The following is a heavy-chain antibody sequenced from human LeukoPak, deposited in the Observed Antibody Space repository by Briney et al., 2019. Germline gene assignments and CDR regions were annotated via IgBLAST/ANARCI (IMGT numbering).Heavy chain of an antibody. Sequence: ASVKVSCKASGYTFTNYYIHWVRQAPGQGLEWMGLINPGGDNTDYAQNFQGRVTMTRDTSTSTVYMGLSSLRSEDTAVYYCARDHYHKIHSVMVTAPDYWGQGTLVIVSS. CDR3: ARDHYHKIHSVMVTAPDY. CDR2: INPGGDNT. CDR1: GYTFTNYY. V-gene: IGHV1-46*01. J-gene: IGHJ4*02. D-gene: IGHD2-21*02.